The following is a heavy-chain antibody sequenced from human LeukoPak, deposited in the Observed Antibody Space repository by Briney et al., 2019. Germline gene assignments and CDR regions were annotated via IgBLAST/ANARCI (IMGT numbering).Heavy chain of an antibody. J-gene: IGHJ4*02. CDR1: GYTFTSYD. CDR3: ATRRGFDWYSY. V-gene: IGHV1-8*01. Sequence: ASVKVSCKASGYTFTSYDINWVRQATGQGLGWMGWMNPNSGNTGYAQKFQGRVTMTRNTSISTAYMELSSLRSEDTAVYYCATRRGFDWYSYWGQGTLVTVSS. D-gene: IGHD3-9*01. CDR2: MNPNSGNT.